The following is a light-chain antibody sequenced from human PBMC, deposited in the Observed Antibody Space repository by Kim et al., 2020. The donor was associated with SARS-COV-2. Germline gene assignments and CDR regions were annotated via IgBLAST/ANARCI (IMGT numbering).Light chain of an antibody. CDR2: DVT. Sequence: QSVTLSCTGTSSDVGAYNYVSFYQHHPGKAPKLIIYDVTKRPSGVPARFSGSKSGNTASLTISGLQAEDEADYYCCSYAGVYTYVFGTGTKVTVL. V-gene: IGLV2-11*01. CDR1: SSDVGAYNY. J-gene: IGLJ1*01. CDR3: CSYAGVYTYV.